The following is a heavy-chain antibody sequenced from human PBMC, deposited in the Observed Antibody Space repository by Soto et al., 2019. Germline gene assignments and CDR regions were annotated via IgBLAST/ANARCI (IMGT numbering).Heavy chain of an antibody. J-gene: IGHJ4*02. Sequence: QMQLQESGPGLVKPSGTLSLTCAVSGGSISSSNWWSWVRQPPGKGLEWIGEIYHSGSTNYNPSLKSRVTISVDKSKNQFSLKLSSVTAADTAVYYCASLPDSSGWYNGNFDYWGQGTLVTVSS. CDR3: ASLPDSSGWYNGNFDY. V-gene: IGHV4-4*02. CDR2: IYHSGST. D-gene: IGHD6-19*01. CDR1: GGSISSSNW.